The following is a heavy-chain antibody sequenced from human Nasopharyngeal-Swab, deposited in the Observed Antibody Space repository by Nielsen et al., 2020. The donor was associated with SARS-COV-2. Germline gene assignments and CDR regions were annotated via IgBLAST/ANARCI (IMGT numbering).Heavy chain of an antibody. D-gene: IGHD1-26*01. CDR3: AKGVFVYSGSYCDY. Sequence: GESLKISCAASGFTFSSYEMNWVRQAPGKGLEWVSYISSSGSTIYYADSVKGRFTISRDNAKNSLYLQMNSLRAEDTAVYYCAKGVFVYSGSYCDYWGQGTLVTVSS. V-gene: IGHV3-48*03. CDR1: GFTFSSYE. CDR2: ISSSGSTI. J-gene: IGHJ4*02.